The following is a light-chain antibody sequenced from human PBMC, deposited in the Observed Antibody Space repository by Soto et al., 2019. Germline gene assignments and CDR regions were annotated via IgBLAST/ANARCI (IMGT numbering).Light chain of an antibody. V-gene: IGLV1-44*01. CDR2: SNN. J-gene: IGLJ1*01. CDR1: SSNIGSNT. Sequence: QSVLTQPPSASVTPGQRVTISCSGSSSNIGSNTVNWYQQLPGTAPKLLIYSNNQRPSGVPDRFSGSKSGTSASLAISGLQSEDEADYYCAAWDDSLNGYVFGTGTKLNVL. CDR3: AAWDDSLNGYV.